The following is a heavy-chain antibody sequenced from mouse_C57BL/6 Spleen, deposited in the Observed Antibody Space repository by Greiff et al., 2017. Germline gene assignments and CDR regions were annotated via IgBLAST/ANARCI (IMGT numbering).Heavy chain of an antibody. D-gene: IGHD3-3*01. CDR1: GFTFSDYG. J-gene: IGHJ2*01. CDR2: ISSGSSTI. Sequence: EVHLVESGGGLVKPGGSLKLSCAASGFTFSDYGMHWVRQAPEKGLEWVEYISSGSSTIYYADTVKGRFTISRDNAKNTLFLQMTSLRSEDTAMYYCARGRGRDYFDYWGQGTTLTVSS. V-gene: IGHV5-17*01. CDR3: ARGRGRDYFDY.